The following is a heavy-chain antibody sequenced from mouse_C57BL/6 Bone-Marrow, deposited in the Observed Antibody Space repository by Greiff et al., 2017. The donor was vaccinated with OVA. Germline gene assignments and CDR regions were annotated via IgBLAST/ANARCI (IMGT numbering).Heavy chain of an antibody. J-gene: IGHJ4*01. CDR1: GFSFNTYA. CDR3: VQGSYYYAMDY. CDR2: IRSKSNNYAT. V-gene: IGHV10-1*01. Sequence: EVKVVESGGGLVQPKGSLKLSCAASGFSFNTYAMNWVRQAPGKGLEWVARIRSKSNNYATYYADSVKDRFTISRDDSESMLYLQMNNLKTEDTAMDYCVQGSYYYAMDYWGQGTSVTVSS.